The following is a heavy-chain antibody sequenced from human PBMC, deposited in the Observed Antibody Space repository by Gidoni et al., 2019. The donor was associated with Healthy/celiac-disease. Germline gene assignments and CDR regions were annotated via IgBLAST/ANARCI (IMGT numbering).Heavy chain of an antibody. CDR2: INPNSGGT. CDR3: ARDLRHYGSGSSYISSSLYYYYGMYV. CDR1: GYTFTGSY. V-gene: IGHV1-2*04. Sequence: QVQLVQSGAEVKKPGASVKVSCKASGYTFTGSYMHWVRQAPGQGLEWMGWINPNSGGTNYAQKFQGWVTMTRDTSISTAYMELSMLISDDTAGYYCARDLRHYGSGSSYISSSLYYYYGMYVWGQGTTVTVS. J-gene: IGHJ6*02. D-gene: IGHD3-10*01.